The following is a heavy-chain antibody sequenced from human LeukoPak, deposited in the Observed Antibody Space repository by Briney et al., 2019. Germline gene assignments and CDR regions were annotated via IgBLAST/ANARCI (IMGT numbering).Heavy chain of an antibody. CDR3: ARGRGSVVGFGY. D-gene: IGHD2-15*01. J-gene: IGHJ4*02. CDR1: GYTFTSYD. CDR2: MNPNRGNT. Sequence: ASVKVSCKASGYTFTSYDINWVRQATGQGLEWVGWMNPNRGNTGYAQKFQGRVTITRNTSISTAYMELTSLRSEDTAVYYCARGRGSVVGFGYWGQGTLVTVSS. V-gene: IGHV1-8*03.